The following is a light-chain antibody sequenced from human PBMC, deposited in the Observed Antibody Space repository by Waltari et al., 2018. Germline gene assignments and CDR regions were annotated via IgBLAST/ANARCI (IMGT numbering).Light chain of an antibody. CDR2: DVT. CDR1: SSDVGGYYF. Sequence: QSALTQPASVSGSPGQSITISCTGTSSDVGGYYFVSLFQQHPGKAPKRMCYDVTKRPSGGSNRFSGSKAGNTDSLTIAGLQAEDEANYYCSSYTTSSGIFGGGTKLTVL. J-gene: IGLJ2*01. CDR3: SSYTTSSGI. V-gene: IGLV2-14*03.